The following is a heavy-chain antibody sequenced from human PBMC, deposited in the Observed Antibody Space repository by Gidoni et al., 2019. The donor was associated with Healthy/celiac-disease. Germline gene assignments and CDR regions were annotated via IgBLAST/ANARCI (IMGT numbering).Heavy chain of an antibody. Sequence: EVQLVESGGGLVQPGRSLSLSCAASGFTFDDYAMHWVRQAPGKGLEWVSGISWNSGSIGYADSVKGRFTISRDNAKNSLYLQMNSLRAEDTALYYCAKDIGYSSSWYPAYGMDVWGQGTTVTVSS. CDR1: GFTFDDYA. V-gene: IGHV3-9*01. CDR2: ISWNSGSI. CDR3: AKDIGYSSSWYPAYGMDV. D-gene: IGHD6-13*01. J-gene: IGHJ6*02.